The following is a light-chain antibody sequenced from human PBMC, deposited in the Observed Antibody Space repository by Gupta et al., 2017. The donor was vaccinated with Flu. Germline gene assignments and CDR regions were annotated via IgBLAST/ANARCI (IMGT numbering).Light chain of an antibody. Sequence: DIQITQSPSTLSASGGDRVTITCRASQTISSWLAWYQQRPGKAPNLLIYKASTLESGVPSRFSGSGSGTEFILTISSLQPDDFATYYCQHDNTYPWTFGQGTKVEVK. CDR3: QHDNTYPWT. CDR2: KAS. J-gene: IGKJ1*01. V-gene: IGKV1-5*03. CDR1: QTISSW.